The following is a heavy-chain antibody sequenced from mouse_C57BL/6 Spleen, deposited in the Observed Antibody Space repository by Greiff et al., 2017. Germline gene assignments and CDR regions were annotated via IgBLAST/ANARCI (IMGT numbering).Heavy chain of an antibody. D-gene: IGHD2-5*01. J-gene: IGHJ4*01. V-gene: IGHV1-64*01. CDR2: IHPNSGST. Sequence: VQLQQPGAELVKPGASVKLSCKASGYTFTSYWMHWVKQRPGQGLEWIGMIHPNSGSTNYNEKFKSKATLTVDKSSSTAYMQLSSLTSEDSAVYDCARGSAYYSNYAMDYWGQGTSVTVSS. CDR3: ARGSAYYSNYAMDY. CDR1: GYTFTSYW.